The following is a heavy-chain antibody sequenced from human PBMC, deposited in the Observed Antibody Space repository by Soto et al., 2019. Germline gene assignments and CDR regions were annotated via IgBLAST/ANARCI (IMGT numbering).Heavy chain of an antibody. Sequence: GGSLRLSCAASGFTFSDYYMSWIRQAPGKGLEWVSYISSSGSTIYYADSVKGRFTISRDNAKNSLYLQMNGLRAEDTAVYYCAGGGRGITIFGVVITPGAFDYWGQGTLVTVSS. CDR1: GFTFSDYY. D-gene: IGHD3-3*01. CDR3: AGGGRGITIFGVVITPGAFDY. J-gene: IGHJ4*02. CDR2: ISSSGSTI. V-gene: IGHV3-11*01.